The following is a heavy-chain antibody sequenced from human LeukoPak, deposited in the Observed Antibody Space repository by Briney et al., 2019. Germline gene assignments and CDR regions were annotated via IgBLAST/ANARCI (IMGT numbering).Heavy chain of an antibody. CDR3: ARDCPGSLNLNWFDP. D-gene: IGHD3-10*01. V-gene: IGHV4-4*07. J-gene: IGHJ5*02. CDR2: IYTSGST. Sequence: SETLSLTCTVSGGSISSYYWSWIRQPAGKGLEWIGRIYTSGSTNYNPSLKSRVTMSVDTSKNQFSLKLSSVTAADTAVYYCARDCPGSLNLNWFDPWGQGTLVTVSS. CDR1: GGSISSYY.